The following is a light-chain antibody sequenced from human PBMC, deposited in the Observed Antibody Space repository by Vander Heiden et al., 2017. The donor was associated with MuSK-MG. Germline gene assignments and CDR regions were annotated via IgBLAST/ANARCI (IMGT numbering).Light chain of an antibody. Sequence: QSALTQPRSVSGSPGQSVTISCTGSSSNVGRFNFVSWYQQHPGRAPQLWIVVVTKRPSGAPDRFSCSKSGNTASLTISSLRAEDEADYDCSSYAGFYTYDGVFGGGTKLTVL. CDR3: SSYAGFYTYDGV. J-gene: IGLJ3*02. CDR1: SSNVGRFNF. V-gene: IGLV2-11*01. CDR2: VVT.